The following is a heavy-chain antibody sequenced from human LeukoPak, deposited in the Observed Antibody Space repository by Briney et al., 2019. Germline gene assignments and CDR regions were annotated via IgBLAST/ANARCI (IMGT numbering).Heavy chain of an antibody. CDR2: IRYDGSNK. Sequence: GGSLRLSCAASGFTFSSYGMHWVRQAPGKGLEWVAFIRYDGSNKYYADSVKGRFTISRDNSKNTLYLQMNSLRADDTAVYYCAKLLNDYGDYYFDYWGQGTLVTVSS. V-gene: IGHV3-30*02. CDR3: AKLLNDYGDYYFDY. J-gene: IGHJ4*02. CDR1: GFTFSSYG. D-gene: IGHD4-17*01.